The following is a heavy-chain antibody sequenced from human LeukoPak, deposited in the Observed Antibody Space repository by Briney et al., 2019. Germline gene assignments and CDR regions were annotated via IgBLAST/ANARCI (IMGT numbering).Heavy chain of an antibody. Sequence: SQTLSLTCTVSGGSISSGGYYWSWIRQPPGKGLEWIGEINHSGSTNYNPSLKSRVTISVDTSKNQFSLKLSSVTAADTAVYYCARSRLWFGELSWWFDPWGQGTLVTVSS. J-gene: IGHJ5*02. CDR2: INHSGST. CDR1: GGSISSGGYY. V-gene: IGHV4-30-2*01. D-gene: IGHD3-10*01. CDR3: ARSRLWFGELSWWFDP.